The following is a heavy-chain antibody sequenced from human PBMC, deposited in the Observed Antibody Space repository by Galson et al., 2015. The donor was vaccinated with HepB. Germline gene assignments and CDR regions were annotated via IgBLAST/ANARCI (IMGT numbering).Heavy chain of an antibody. V-gene: IGHV1-18*04. CDR1: GYTFTSYG. Sequence: SVKVSCKASGYTFTSYGISWVRQAPGQGLEWMGWISAYNGNTNYAQKLQGRVTMTTDTSTSTAYMELRSLRSDDTAVYYCARGFYYDSSGYYHYYGMDVWGQGTTVTVSS. J-gene: IGHJ6*02. CDR2: ISAYNGNT. CDR3: ARGFYYDSSGYYHYYGMDV. D-gene: IGHD3-22*01.